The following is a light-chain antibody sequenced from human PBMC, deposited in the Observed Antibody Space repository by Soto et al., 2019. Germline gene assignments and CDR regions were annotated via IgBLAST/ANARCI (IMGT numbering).Light chain of an antibody. Sequence: DIVRTQSPLSLPVTPGEPASTSCRSSQSLLHSNGYNYLDWYLQKPGQSPQLLIYLGSNRASGVPDRFSGSGSGTDFTLKISRVEAEDVGVYYCMQALQTPLTFGGGTK. CDR3: MQALQTPLT. V-gene: IGKV2-28*01. CDR1: QSLLHSNGYNY. CDR2: LGS. J-gene: IGKJ4*01.